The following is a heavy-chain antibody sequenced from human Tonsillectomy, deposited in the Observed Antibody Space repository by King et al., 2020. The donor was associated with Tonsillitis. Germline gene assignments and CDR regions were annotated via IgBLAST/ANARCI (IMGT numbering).Heavy chain of an antibody. CDR1: GGSISSGGDY. CDR3: ARQRYDGSGDDAFDI. Sequence: QLQESGPGLVRPSQTLSLTCTVSGGSISSGGDYWNWIRQHPGKGLEWIGYIFYSGSTYYNPSLKSLVTISVDTANNQFSLKLTSVTAADTAVYYCARQRYDGSGDDAFDIWGQGTMVTVSS. D-gene: IGHD3-22*01. V-gene: IGHV4-31*01. CDR2: IFYSGST. J-gene: IGHJ3*02.